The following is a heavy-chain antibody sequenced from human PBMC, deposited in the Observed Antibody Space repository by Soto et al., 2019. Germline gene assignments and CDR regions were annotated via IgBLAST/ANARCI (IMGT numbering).Heavy chain of an antibody. D-gene: IGHD2-15*01. CDR1: GFTFSSYG. V-gene: IGHV3-30*18. CDR2: ISCDGSNK. J-gene: IGHJ4*02. CDR3: AKDEGGYFDY. Sequence: QVQLVESGGGVVQPGRSLRLSCAASGFTFSSYGMHWVRQAPGKGLEWVAVISCDGSNKYYADSVKGRFTISRDNSKNTQYLQMNSLRAEDTAVYYCAKDEGGYFDYWGQGTLVTVSS.